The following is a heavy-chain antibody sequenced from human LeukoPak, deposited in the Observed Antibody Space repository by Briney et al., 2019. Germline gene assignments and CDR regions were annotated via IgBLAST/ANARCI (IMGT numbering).Heavy chain of an antibody. CDR3: ASPVFGGLATRGAFDY. CDR1: GFTFSAYN. J-gene: IGHJ4*02. V-gene: IGHV3-21*04. Sequence: GGSLRLSCAASGFTFSAYNMNWVRRTPGKGLEWVSSITTSSSYMFYADSVKGRFTTSRDNSKNTLYLQMNSLRADDTAVYYCASPVFGGLATRGAFDYWGQGTLVTVSS. D-gene: IGHD3-10*01. CDR2: ITTSSSYM.